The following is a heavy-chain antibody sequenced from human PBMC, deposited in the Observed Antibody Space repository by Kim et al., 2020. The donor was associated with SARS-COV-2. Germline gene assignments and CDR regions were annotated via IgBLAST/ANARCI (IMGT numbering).Heavy chain of an antibody. CDR2: ISWNSGSI. D-gene: IGHD1-1*01. CDR3: AKEGTGGGYFDY. CDR1: GFTFDDYA. J-gene: IGHJ4*02. Sequence: GGSLRLSCAASGFTFDDYAMHWVRQAPGKGLEWVSGISWNSGSIGYADSVKGRFTISRDNAKNSLYLQMNSLRAEDTALYYCAKEGTGGGYFDYWGQGIL. V-gene: IGHV3-9*01.